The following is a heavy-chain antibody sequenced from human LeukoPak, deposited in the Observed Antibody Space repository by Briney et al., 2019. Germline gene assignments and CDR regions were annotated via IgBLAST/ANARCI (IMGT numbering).Heavy chain of an antibody. CDR1: GYTFTSYY. D-gene: IGHD3-3*01. Sequence: ASVTVSCKASGYTFTSYYMHWVRQAPGQGLEWMGWISAYNGNTNYAQKFQGRVTITTDESTSTAYMELSSLRSEDTAVYYCASRRSDFWSGYPTTGLLFDYWGQGTLVTVSS. V-gene: IGHV1-18*04. J-gene: IGHJ4*02. CDR3: ASRRSDFWSGYPTTGLLFDY. CDR2: ISAYNGNT.